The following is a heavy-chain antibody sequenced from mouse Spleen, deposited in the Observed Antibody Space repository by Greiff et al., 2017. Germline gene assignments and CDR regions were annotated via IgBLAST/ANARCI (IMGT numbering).Heavy chain of an antibody. CDR3: VSYDGSAWFAY. D-gene: IGHD2-3*01. J-gene: IGHJ3*01. CDR2: IYPRSGNT. CDR1: GYTFTSYG. Sequence: QVQLKESGAELARPGASVKLSCKASGYTFTSYGISWVKQRTGQGLEWIGEIYPRSGNTFYNEKFKGKATLTADKSSSTAYMELRSLTSEDSAVYFCVSYDGSAWFAYWGQGTLVTVSA. V-gene: IGHV1-81*01.